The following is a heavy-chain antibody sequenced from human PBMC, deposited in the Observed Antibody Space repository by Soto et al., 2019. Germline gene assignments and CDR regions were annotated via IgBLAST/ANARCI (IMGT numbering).Heavy chain of an antibody. Sequence: EVQLVESGGGLVQPGGSLRLSCAASGFTFSSYWMHWVRQAPGKGLVWVSRIKSDGSSTSYADSVKGRFTISRDNAKNKXXRRVHGLSAEDTAVYYCALDDCSGGTDYDYYGICVWGHGTT. V-gene: IGHV3-74*01. CDR3: ALDDCSGGTDYDYYGICV. CDR2: IKSDGSST. D-gene: IGHD2-15*01. CDR1: GFTFSSYW. J-gene: IGHJ6*02.